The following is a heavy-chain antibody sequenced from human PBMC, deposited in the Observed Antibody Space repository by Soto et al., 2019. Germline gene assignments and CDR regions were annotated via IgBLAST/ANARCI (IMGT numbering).Heavy chain of an antibody. Sequence: QVQLVESGGGVVQPGRSLRLSCAASGFTFSSYGMHWVRQAPGKGLEWVAVISYDGSNKYYADSVKGRFTISGDNSKNTLYLQMNSLRAEDTAVYYCATGIAAATDFDYWGQGTLVTVSS. J-gene: IGHJ4*02. V-gene: IGHV3-30*03. CDR1: GFTFSSYG. CDR2: ISYDGSNK. D-gene: IGHD6-13*01. CDR3: ATGIAAATDFDY.